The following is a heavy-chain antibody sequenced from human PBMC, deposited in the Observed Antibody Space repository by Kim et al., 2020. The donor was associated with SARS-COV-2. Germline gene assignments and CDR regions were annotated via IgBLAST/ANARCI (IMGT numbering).Heavy chain of an antibody. J-gene: IGHJ3*02. Sequence: SETLSLTCTVSGGSISSSSYYWGWIRQPPGKGLEWIGSIYYSGSTYYNPSLKSRVTISVDTSKNQFSLKLSSVTAADTAVYYCARRDTMVRGVLYAFDICGEGTMVTVSS. D-gene: IGHD3-10*01. CDR2: IYYSGST. CDR3: ARRDTMVRGVLYAFDI. CDR1: GGSISSSSYY. V-gene: IGHV4-39*01.